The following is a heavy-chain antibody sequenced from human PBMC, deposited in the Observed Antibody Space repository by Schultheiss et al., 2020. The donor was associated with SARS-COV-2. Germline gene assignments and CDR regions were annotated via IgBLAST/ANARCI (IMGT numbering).Heavy chain of an antibody. CDR1: GGSISGYY. CDR2: INHSGST. Sequence: SQTLSLTCTVSGGSISGYYWSWIRQPPGKGLEWIGEINHSGSTNYNPSLKSRVTISVDTSKNQFSLKLSSVTAADTAVYYCAREDGEAVAGTRTPYYYYMDVWGKGTTVTVSS. D-gene: IGHD6-19*01. CDR3: AREDGEAVAGTRTPYYYYMDV. V-gene: IGHV4-34*01. J-gene: IGHJ6*03.